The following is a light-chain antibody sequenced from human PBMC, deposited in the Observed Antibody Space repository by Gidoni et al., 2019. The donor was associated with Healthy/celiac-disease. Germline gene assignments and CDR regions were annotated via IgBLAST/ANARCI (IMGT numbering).Light chain of an antibody. J-gene: IGLJ2*01. V-gene: IGLV2-14*01. CDR1: SSDVVGYNY. CDR2: DVS. CDR3: SSYTSSSTVV. Sequence: QSALTQPASVSGSPGQSIPISCTGTSSDVVGYNYVSWYQQHPGKAPKLMIYDVSNRPLGVSNRFSGSKSGNTASLTIAGLQSEDEADYYCSSYTSSSTVVFGGGTKLTVL.